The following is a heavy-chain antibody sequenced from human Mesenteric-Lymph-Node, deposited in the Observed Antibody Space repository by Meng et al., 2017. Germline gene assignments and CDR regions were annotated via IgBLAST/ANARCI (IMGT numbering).Heavy chain of an antibody. Sequence: SETLSLTCTVSGGSISSYYWSWIRQPPGKGLEWIGYIYYSGSTNYNPSLKSRVTISVDTSKNQFSLKLSSVTAADTAVYYCAREASIAVLDYWGQGKLVTVSS. CDR1: GGSISSYY. J-gene: IGHJ4*02. V-gene: IGHV4-59*01. D-gene: IGHD6-19*01. CDR3: AREASIAVLDY. CDR2: IYYSGST.